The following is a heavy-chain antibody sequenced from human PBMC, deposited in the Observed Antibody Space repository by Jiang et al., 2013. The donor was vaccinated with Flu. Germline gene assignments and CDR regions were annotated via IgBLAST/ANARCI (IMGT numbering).Heavy chain of an antibody. V-gene: IGHV5-51*03. CDR3: ARHSNSDFWSGYPDY. J-gene: IGHJ4*02. CDR2: IYPGDSDT. CDR1: GFTFIDYW. D-gene: IGHD3-3*01. Sequence: GAEVKKPGESLKISCEASGFTFIDYWIGWVRQVPGKGLEWMGIIYPGDSDTKYSPSFQGQVTISADKSINTAYLQWSSLKASDTAVYYCARHSNSDFWSGYPDYWGQGTLVTVSS.